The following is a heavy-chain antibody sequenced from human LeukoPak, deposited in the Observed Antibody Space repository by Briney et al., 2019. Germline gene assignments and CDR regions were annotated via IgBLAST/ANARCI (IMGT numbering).Heavy chain of an antibody. Sequence: SETLSLTCAVYGGSFSGYYWSWIRQPPGKGLEWIGEINHSGSTNYNPSLKSRVTISVDTSKNQFSLKLSSVTAADTAVYYCARDYYDSSGYRSVSFDYWGQGTLVTVSS. CDR1: GGSFSGYY. J-gene: IGHJ4*02. CDR3: ARDYYDSSGYRSVSFDY. V-gene: IGHV4-34*01. CDR2: INHSGST. D-gene: IGHD3-22*01.